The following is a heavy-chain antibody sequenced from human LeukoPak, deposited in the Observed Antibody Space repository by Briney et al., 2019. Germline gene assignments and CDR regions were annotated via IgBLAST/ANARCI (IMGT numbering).Heavy chain of an antibody. CDR3: AKYYYGSGSSFSYYYYYYMDV. CDR2: ISGSGGST. Sequence: PGGSLRLSCAASGFTFSSYAMSWVRQAPGKGLEWVSAISGSGGSTYYADSVKGRFTISRDNPKNTLYLQMNSLRAEDTAVYYCAKYYYGSGSSFSYYYYYYMDVWGKGTTVTASS. V-gene: IGHV3-23*01. D-gene: IGHD3-10*01. J-gene: IGHJ6*03. CDR1: GFTFSSYA.